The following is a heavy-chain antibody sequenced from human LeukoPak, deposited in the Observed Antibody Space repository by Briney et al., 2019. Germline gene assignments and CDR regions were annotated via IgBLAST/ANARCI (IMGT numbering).Heavy chain of an antibody. Sequence: GGSLRLSCAGYGFTFSTYTLNWVRQAPGKGLELVSTIDSGSTYIYYADSVKGRFTISRDNAKNSLYLQMNSLRAEDTAVYYCARDYGDYDGVDYWGQGTLVTVSS. CDR2: IDSGSTYI. D-gene: IGHD4-17*01. V-gene: IGHV3-21*01. CDR3: ARDYGDYDGVDY. CDR1: GFTFSTYT. J-gene: IGHJ4*02.